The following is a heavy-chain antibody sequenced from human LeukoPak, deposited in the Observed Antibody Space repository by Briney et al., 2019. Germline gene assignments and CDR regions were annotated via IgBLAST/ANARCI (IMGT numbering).Heavy chain of an antibody. CDR3: ARDLGSYGSFDY. Sequence: GASVKVSCKASGYTFSGYYIHWVRQAPGQGLEWMGWINPNSGGTNYAQKFQGRVTMTRDTSISTAYMELSRLRSDDTAVYYCARDLGSYGSFDYWGQGTLVTVSS. V-gene: IGHV1-2*02. CDR2: INPNSGGT. D-gene: IGHD5-18*01. CDR1: GYTFSGYY. J-gene: IGHJ4*02.